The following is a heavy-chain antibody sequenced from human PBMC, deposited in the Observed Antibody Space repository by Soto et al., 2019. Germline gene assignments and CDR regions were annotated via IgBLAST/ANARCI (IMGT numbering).Heavy chain of an antibody. CDR1: GFTVSSDY. CDR2: IYSGGST. D-gene: IGHD2-15*01. Sequence: GGSLRLSCAASGFTVSSDYMSWVRQAPGKGLEWVSLIYSGGSTDYADSVKGRFTISRDNSKNTLYLQMNSLRAEDTAVYYCAGRLCSGGNCYSGEGDYWGQGTLVTVSS. J-gene: IGHJ4*02. V-gene: IGHV3-53*01. CDR3: AGRLCSGGNCYSGEGDY.